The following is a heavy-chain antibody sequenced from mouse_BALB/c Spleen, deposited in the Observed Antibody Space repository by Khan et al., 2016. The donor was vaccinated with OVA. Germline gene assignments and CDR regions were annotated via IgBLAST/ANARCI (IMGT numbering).Heavy chain of an antibody. CDR2: IYPGGYFT. CDR1: GYTFTNYW. J-gene: IGHJ1*01. CDR3: ASWATWYFGV. D-gene: IGHD3-1*01. Sequence: QVQLQQSGGEVVRPGTSVKISCKASGYTFTNYWLGWVRQRPGQGLEWIGDIYPGGYFTNYNEKFKDKATLTVDTSSTTANMKLSSLTSEDSAVYFCASWATWYFGVWGAGTTVTVSS. V-gene: IGHV1-63*02.